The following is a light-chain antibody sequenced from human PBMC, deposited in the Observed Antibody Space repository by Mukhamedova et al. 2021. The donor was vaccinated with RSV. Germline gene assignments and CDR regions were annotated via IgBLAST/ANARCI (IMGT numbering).Light chain of an antibody. Sequence: WYQRRVHGKAPKRLIYAASSLQSGVPSRFSGSGSGTEFTLTISSLQPEDFATYYCLQHDTFGPGTKVDIK. V-gene: IGKV1-17*01. J-gene: IGKJ3*01. CDR2: AAS. CDR3: LQHDT.